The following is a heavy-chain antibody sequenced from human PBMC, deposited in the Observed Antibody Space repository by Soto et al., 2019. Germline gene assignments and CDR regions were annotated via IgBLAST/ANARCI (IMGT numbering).Heavy chain of an antibody. J-gene: IGHJ6*02. V-gene: IGHV1-69*06. CDR1: GGTFSSYA. CDR3: AWGGLWGYYYGVDV. D-gene: IGHD5-18*01. CDR2: IIPTFGTA. Sequence: QVQLVQSGAEVKKPGSSVKVSCKASGGTFSSYAISWVRQAPGQGLEWMGGIIPTFGTANYAQKFQGRVTITADKSTSTAYMELGSLGSEDTAVYYWAWGGLWGYYYGVDVCGRGTTVAVSS.